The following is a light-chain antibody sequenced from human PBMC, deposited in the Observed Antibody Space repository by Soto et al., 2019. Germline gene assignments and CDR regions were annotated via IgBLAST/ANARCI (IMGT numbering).Light chain of an antibody. CDR1: QSIDSK. CDR3: QQYKSWRT. Sequence: IVLTQSLATLSAAPGERATLCCRAGQSIDSKLAWYQQRPGQAPRLLIYAASTRATGIPARFSGSGSGTEFTLTISGLQSEDFGVYYCQQYKSWRTFGQGTKVDIK. J-gene: IGKJ1*01. CDR2: AAS. V-gene: IGKV3-15*01.